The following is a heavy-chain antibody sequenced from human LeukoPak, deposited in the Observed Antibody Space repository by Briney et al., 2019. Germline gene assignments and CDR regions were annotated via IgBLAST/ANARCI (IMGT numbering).Heavy chain of an antibody. J-gene: IGHJ4*02. CDR3: AKRMTAATHFDY. CDR2: ISYDGSNK. CDR1: GFTFSSYA. V-gene: IGHV3-30-3*02. D-gene: IGHD2-21*02. Sequence: GGSLRLSCAASGFTFSSYAMHWVRQAPGKGLEWVAVISYDGSNKYYADSVKGRFTISRDNSKNTLYLHMNSLRAEDTAVYYCAKRMTAATHFDYWGQGTLVTVSS.